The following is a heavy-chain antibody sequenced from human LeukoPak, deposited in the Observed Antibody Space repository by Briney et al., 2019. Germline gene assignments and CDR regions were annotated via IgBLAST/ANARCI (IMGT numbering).Heavy chain of an antibody. Sequence: PGGSLRLSCAASGFTFITSAMSWVRQAPGKGLEWVAVISHDGSNKYYAESVKGRFTMSRDNSKNTLYLQMSGLRAEDTAVYYCARDPYYYDSSGYYLSLYVFDIWGQGTMVTVSS. V-gene: IGHV3-30-3*01. CDR3: ARDPYYYDSSGYYLSLYVFDI. CDR2: ISHDGSNK. CDR1: GFTFITSA. J-gene: IGHJ3*02. D-gene: IGHD3-22*01.